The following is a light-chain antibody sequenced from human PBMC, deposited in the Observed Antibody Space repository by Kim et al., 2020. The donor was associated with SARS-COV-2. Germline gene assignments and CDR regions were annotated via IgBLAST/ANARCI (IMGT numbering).Light chain of an antibody. Sequence: PEKSATLSCRASQTVNNNYLGWYQHKRCQATVPLICGEFSRVTGIPVRFSGSGSGTDFSLTISRLEPEDFAVYYCQQNGARLGVTFGQGTRLEIK. V-gene: IGKV3-20*01. CDR2: GEF. CDR1: QTVNNNY. CDR3: QQNGARLGVT. J-gene: IGKJ5*01.